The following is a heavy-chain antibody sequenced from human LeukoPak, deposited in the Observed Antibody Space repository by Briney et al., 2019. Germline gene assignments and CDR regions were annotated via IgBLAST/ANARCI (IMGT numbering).Heavy chain of an antibody. CDR1: GYNFTSYW. D-gene: IGHD5-18*01. Sequence: GESLKISCKGSGYNFTSYWIGWGRQMPGKGVEWMGIIYPGDSDTRYSPAFQGQVTISADKSISTPYLQWSSLKASDTAMYYCASQNRGYSSGFDYWGQGTLVTVSS. CDR2: IYPGDSDT. J-gene: IGHJ4*02. V-gene: IGHV5-51*01. CDR3: ASQNRGYSSGFDY.